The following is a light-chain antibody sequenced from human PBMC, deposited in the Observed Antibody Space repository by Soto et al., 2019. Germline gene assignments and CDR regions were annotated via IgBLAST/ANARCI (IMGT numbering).Light chain of an antibody. J-gene: IGLJ2*01. Sequence: QSVLTQPPSASGSPGQSVTISCTGTSSDVGGYNYVSWYQQHPGKAPKLMIYEVSKRPSGVPDRFSGSKSGNTASLTVSGIQAEDEADYYCSSYAGSTWVFGGGTKLTVL. CDR1: SSDVGGYNY. CDR3: SSYAGSTWV. V-gene: IGLV2-8*01. CDR2: EVS.